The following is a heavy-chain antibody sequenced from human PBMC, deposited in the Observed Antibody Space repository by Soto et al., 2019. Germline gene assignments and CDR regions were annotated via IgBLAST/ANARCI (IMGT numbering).Heavy chain of an antibody. CDR2: INYSGNT. Sequence: SETLSLTCSVSGTSVSLSSYYWGWIRQSPGRGPEWIGSINYSGNTYNNPSLKSRVTLSVDTSKNEFYLRLKSLTASDTAVYFCARRVDRYGHRPFAWWGRVLMVTVSS. D-gene: IGHD4-17*01. V-gene: IGHV4-39*01. CDR1: GTSVSLSSYY. J-gene: IGHJ4*02. CDR3: ARRVDRYGHRPFAW.